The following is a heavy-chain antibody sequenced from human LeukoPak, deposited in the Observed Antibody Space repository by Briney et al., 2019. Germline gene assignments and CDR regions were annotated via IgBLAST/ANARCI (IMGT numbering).Heavy chain of an antibody. D-gene: IGHD6-19*01. V-gene: IGHV1-8*01. CDR1: GYTFTSYD. Sequence: GASVKVSCKASGYTFTSYDINWVRQATGQGLEWMVWMHPNSGNTGYAQNFQGRVTMTRNTSISTAYMELSSLRSEDTAVYYCARGGPVAATHKYFQHWGQGTLVTVSS. CDR2: MHPNSGNT. CDR3: ARGGPVAATHKYFQH. J-gene: IGHJ1*01.